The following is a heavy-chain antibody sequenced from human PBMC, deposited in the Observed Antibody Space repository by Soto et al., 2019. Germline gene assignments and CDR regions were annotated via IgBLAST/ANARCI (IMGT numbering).Heavy chain of an antibody. Sequence: SETLSLTCTVSGGSISSYYWSWIRQPAGKGLEWIGRIYTSGSTNYNPSLKSRVTMSVDTSKNQFSLKLSSVTAADTAVYYCAREDCSGGSCYVDAFDIWGQGTMVTVS. J-gene: IGHJ3*02. CDR1: GGSISSYY. CDR2: IYTSGST. V-gene: IGHV4-4*07. D-gene: IGHD2-15*01. CDR3: AREDCSGGSCYVDAFDI.